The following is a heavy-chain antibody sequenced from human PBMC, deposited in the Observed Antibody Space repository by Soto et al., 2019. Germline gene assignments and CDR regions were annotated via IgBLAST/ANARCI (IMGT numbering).Heavy chain of an antibody. CDR3: ARDPRTWIQLWTVYYYYYGMDV. D-gene: IGHD5-18*01. CDR2: INAGNGNT. J-gene: IGHJ6*02. V-gene: IGHV1-3*01. CDR1: GYTFTSYA. Sequence: ASVKVSCKASGYTFTSYAMHWVRQAPGQRLEWMGWINAGNGNTKYSQKFQGRVTITRDTSASTAYMELSSLRSEDTAVYYCARDPRTWIQLWTVYYYYYGMDVWGQGTTVTVSS.